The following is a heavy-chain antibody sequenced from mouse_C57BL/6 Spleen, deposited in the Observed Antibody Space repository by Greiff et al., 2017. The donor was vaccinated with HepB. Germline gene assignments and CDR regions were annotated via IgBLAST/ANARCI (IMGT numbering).Heavy chain of an antibody. CDR3: ARDDGYYGRYFDY. V-gene: IGHV1-42*01. D-gene: IGHD2-3*01. J-gene: IGHJ2*01. Sequence: EVQLQQSGPELVKPGASVKISCKASGYSFTGYYMNWVKQSPEKSLEWIGEINPSTGGTTYNQKVKAKATLTVDKSSSTAYMQLKSLTSEDSAVYYCARDDGYYGRYFDYWGQGTTLTVSS. CDR1: GYSFTGYY. CDR2: INPSTGGT.